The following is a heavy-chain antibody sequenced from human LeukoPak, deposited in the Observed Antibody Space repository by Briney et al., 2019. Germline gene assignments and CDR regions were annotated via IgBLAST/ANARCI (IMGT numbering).Heavy chain of an antibody. CDR1: GGTFSSYA. CDR3: ARCPGEISGAPDH. V-gene: IGHV1-69*13. J-gene: IGHJ4*02. Sequence: SVKVSCKASGGTFSSYAISWVRQAPGQGLEWMGGIIPIFGTANYAQKFQGRVTITADESTSTAYMELSSLRSEDTAVYYCARCPGEISGAPDHWGQGSLVTVSS. CDR2: IIPIFGTA. D-gene: IGHD7-27*01.